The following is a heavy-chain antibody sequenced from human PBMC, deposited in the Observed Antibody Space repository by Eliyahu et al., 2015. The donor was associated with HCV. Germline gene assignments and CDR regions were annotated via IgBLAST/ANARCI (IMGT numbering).Heavy chain of an antibody. J-gene: IGHJ6*02. CDR3: TRDGHSSGWPVDYYYYGMDV. CDR2: IRSKAYGGTT. V-gene: IGHV3-49*03. CDR1: GFTFGDYA. D-gene: IGHD6-19*01. Sequence: EVQLVESGGGLVQPGRSLRLSCTASGFTFGDYAMSWFRQAPGKGLEWVGFIRSKAYGGTTEYAASVKGRFTISRDDSKSIAYLQMNSLKTEDTAVYYCTRDGHSSGWPVDYYYYGMDVWGQGTTVTVSS.